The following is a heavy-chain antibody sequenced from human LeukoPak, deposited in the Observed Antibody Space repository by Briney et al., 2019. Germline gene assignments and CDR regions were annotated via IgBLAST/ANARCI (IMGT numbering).Heavy chain of an antibody. CDR2: ISSSSSYI. Sequence: PGGSLRLSCAASGFTFSSYSMNWVRQAPGKGLEWVSSISSSSSYIYYADSVKGRFTISRDNSKNTLYLQMNSLRAEDTAVYYCAKEVGANFFDYWGQGTLVTVSS. J-gene: IGHJ4*02. CDR1: GFTFSSYS. D-gene: IGHD1-26*01. V-gene: IGHV3-21*01. CDR3: AKEVGANFFDY.